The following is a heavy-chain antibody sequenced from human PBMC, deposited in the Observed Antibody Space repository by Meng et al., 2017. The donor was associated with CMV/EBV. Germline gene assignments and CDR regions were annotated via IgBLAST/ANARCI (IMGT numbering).Heavy chain of an antibody. V-gene: IGHV4-4*07. CDR1: GASRSRSH. CDR2: IYTSGST. CDR3: ARGPEVDYGDYVGLDY. D-gene: IGHD4-17*01. J-gene: IGHJ4*02. Sequence: LAASARRCGNPSCTPSLPCTVAGASRSRSHWGWIRQPAGKGLEWIGRIYTSGSTNYNPSLKSRVTMSVDTSKNQFSLKLSSVTAADTAVYYCARGPEVDYGDYVGLDYWGQGTLVTVSS.